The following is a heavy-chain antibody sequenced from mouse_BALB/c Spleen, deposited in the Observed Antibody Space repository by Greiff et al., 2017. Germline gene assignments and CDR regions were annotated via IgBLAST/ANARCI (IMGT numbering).Heavy chain of an antibody. CDR1: GFSLTGYG. CDR2: IWGDGST. V-gene: IGHV2-6-7*01. D-gene: IGHD1-1*01. J-gene: IGHJ1*01. CDR3: ARARNYYGSSYWYFDV. Sequence: VQLHQSGPGLVAPSQSLSITCTVSGFSLTGYGVNWVRQPPGKGLEWLGMIWGDGSTDYNSALTSRLSISKDNSKSQVFLKMNSLQTDDTARYYCARARNYYGSSYWYFDVWGAGTTVTVSS.